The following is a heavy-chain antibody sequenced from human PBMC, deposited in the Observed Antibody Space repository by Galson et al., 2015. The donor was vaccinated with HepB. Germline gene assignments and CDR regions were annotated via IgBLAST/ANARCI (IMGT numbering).Heavy chain of an antibody. V-gene: IGHV3-33*01. CDR1: GFTFSNYG. CDR3: AREDRYTYIVTYDL. D-gene: IGHD2/OR15-2a*01. Sequence: SLRLSCAASGFTFSNYGMHWVRQAPGKGLEWVALIWKDGSNKYYADSVKGRFSISKDKSKNVVYLQMNSLGDDDTATYFCAREDRYTYIVTYDLWGQGARVTVSS. J-gene: IGHJ4*02. CDR2: IWKDGSNK.